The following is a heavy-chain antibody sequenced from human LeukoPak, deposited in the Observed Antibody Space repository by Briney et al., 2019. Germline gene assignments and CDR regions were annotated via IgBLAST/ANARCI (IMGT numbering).Heavy chain of an antibody. CDR3: AKGFRSIDV. CDR1: GFTLSSDA. CDR2: ISGSGGGT. V-gene: IGHV3-23*01. D-gene: IGHD2-21*01. Sequence: GGSLRLSCAASGFTLSSDAMSWVRQAPGKGLEWVSVISGSGGGTKYADSVKGRFTISRDNSKNTLYLQMSSLRAEDTAVCYCAKGFRSIDVWGKGTTVTVSS. J-gene: IGHJ6*03.